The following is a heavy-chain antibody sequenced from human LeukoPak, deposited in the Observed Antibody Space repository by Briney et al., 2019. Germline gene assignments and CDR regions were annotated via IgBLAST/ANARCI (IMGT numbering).Heavy chain of an antibody. CDR3: ARVTGYMIEDYFDY. J-gene: IGHJ4*02. V-gene: IGHV4-30-4*07. CDR1: GGSISSGGYS. D-gene: IGHD3-22*01. CDR2: IYYSGST. Sequence: NPSETLSLTCALSGGSISSGGYSWSWIRQPPGKGLEWMWYIYYSGSTYYNPSLKSRVTISVDPSKNQFSLRLSSVTAADTAVYYCARVTGYMIEDYFDYWGQGTLVTVSS.